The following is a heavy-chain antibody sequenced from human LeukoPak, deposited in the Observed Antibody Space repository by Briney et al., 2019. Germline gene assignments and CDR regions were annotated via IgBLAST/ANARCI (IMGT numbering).Heavy chain of an antibody. CDR1: GGTFSSYA. CDR3: ARSPAAMVRENWSDP. Sequence: ASVKVSCKASGGTFSSYAISWVRQAPGQGLEWMGGIIPIFGTANYAQKFQGRVTITADESTSTAYMELSSLRSEDTAVYYCARSPAAMVRENWSDPWGQGTLVTVSS. CDR2: IIPIFGTA. V-gene: IGHV1-69*13. D-gene: IGHD3-10*01. J-gene: IGHJ5*02.